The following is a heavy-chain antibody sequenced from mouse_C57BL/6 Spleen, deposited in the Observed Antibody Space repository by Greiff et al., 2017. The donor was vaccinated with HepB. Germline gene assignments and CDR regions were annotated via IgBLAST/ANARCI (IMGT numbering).Heavy chain of an antibody. V-gene: IGHV1-80*01. CDR3: ARPHLLWYAMDY. CDR2: IYPGDGDT. D-gene: IGHD2-1*01. Sequence: QVQLQQSGAELVKPGASVKISCKASGYAFSSYWMNWVKQRPGKGLEWIGQIYPGDGDTNYNGKFKGKATLTADKSSSTAYMQLSSLTSEDSAVYFCARPHLLWYAMDYWGHGTSVTVSS. CDR1: GYAFSSYW. J-gene: IGHJ4*01.